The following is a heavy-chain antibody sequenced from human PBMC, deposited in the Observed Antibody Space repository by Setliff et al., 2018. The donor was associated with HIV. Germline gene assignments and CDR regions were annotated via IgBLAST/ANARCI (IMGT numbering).Heavy chain of an antibody. CDR3: ARDLGVSSALY. V-gene: IGHV3-43D*03. J-gene: IGHJ4*02. D-gene: IGHD6-19*01. CDR2: ITWDGDP. Sequence: GGSLRLSCAASGFTFDDYAMHWVRQAPGKGLEWVSLITWDGDPYYADSVKGRFTISRDNAKNSLYLQMNTLRAEDTAVYYCARDLGVSSALYWGQGALVTVSS. CDR1: GFTFDDYA.